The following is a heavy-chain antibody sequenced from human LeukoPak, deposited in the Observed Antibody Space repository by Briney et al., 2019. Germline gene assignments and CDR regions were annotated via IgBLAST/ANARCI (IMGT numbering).Heavy chain of an antibody. D-gene: IGHD3-22*01. CDR3: ARGGRYYDSSGYYYDV. CDR2: IYSGGST. J-gene: IGHJ4*02. CDR1: GFTVRSNY. V-gene: IGHV3-66*01. Sequence: GGSLRLSCAASGFTVRSNYMSWVRQAPGKGLEWVSVIYSGGSTYYADSVKGRFTISRDNSKNTLYLQMNSLRAEDTAVYYCARGGRYYDSSGYYYDVWGQGTLVTVSS.